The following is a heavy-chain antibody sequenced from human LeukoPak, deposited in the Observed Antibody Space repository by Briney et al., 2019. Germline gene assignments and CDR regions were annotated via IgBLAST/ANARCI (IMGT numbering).Heavy chain of an antibody. CDR2: ISSSSSYI. J-gene: IGHJ6*04. D-gene: IGHD2-2*01. V-gene: IGHV3-21*01. Sequence: GGSLRLSCAASGFTFSSYSMNWVRQAPGKGLEWVSSISSSSSYIYYADSVKGRFTISRDNAKNSLYLQMNSLRAEDTAVYYCARVFDGYCSSTSCYADENYYYGMDVWGKGTTVTVSS. CDR3: ARVFDGYCSSTSCYADENYYYGMDV. CDR1: GFTFSSYS.